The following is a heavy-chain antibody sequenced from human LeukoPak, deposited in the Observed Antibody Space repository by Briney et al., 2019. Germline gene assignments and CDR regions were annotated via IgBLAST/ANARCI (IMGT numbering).Heavy chain of an antibody. Sequence: GGSLRLSCAASGFTFSSYWMSWVRQAPGKGLEWVANIKQDGSEKYYVDSVKGRFIISRDNAKNSLYLQMNSLRAEDTAVYYCARKIGYGDYGFDYWGQGTLVTVSS. CDR3: ARKIGYGDYGFDY. D-gene: IGHD4-17*01. CDR1: GFTFSSYW. CDR2: IKQDGSEK. J-gene: IGHJ4*02. V-gene: IGHV3-7*01.